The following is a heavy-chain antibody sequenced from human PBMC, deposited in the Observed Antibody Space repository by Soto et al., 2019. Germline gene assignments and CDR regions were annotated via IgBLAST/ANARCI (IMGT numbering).Heavy chain of an antibody. J-gene: IGHJ4*02. CDR1: GGSISSGGYY. CDR3: VNLSRRGTFDY. V-gene: IGHV4-31*03. CDR2: IYYSGST. Sequence: QVQLQESGPGLVKPSQTLSLTCTVSGGSISSGGYYWSWIRQHPGEGLEWIGYIYYSGSTYYNPSLKSRVTISVDTSKNQFSLKLSSVTAADTAVYYCVNLSRRGTFDYWGQGTLVTVSS. D-gene: IGHD1-26*01.